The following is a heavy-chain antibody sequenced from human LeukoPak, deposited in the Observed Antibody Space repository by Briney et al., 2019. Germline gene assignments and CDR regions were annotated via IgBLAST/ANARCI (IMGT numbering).Heavy chain of an antibody. V-gene: IGHV1-2*02. Sequence: ASVKVSCKASGYTFTGYYMHWVRQAPGQGLEWMGWINPNSGGTNYAQKFQGRVTITADKSTSTAYMELSSLRFEDTAVYYCARDMGELPPDIWGQGTMVTVSS. CDR3: ARDMGELPPDI. CDR2: INPNSGGT. CDR1: GYTFTGYY. D-gene: IGHD1-26*01. J-gene: IGHJ3*02.